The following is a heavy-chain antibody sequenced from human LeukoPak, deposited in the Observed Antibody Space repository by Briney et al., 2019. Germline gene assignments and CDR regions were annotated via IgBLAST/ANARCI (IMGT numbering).Heavy chain of an antibody. CDR3: ARARFLWGFDI. J-gene: IGHJ3*02. Sequence: GGSLRLSCAASGFTFNNYAMSWVRQAPGKGLEWVSVIYSGGSTYYADSVKGRFTISRDNSKNTLYLQMNSLRAEDTAVYYCARARFLWGFDIWGQGTMVTVSS. CDR2: IYSGGST. V-gene: IGHV3-66*01. CDR1: GFTFNNYA. D-gene: IGHD2-21*01.